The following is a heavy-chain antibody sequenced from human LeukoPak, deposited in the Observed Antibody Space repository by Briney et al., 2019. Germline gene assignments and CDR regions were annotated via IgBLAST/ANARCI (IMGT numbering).Heavy chain of an antibody. CDR3: ARRNGDYSFDY. CDR2: IIPILGTA. V-gene: IGHV1-69*05. Sequence: SSVKASCKASRGTFSSYAISEVRQAPGQGLEWMGRIIPILGTANYAQKFQGRVTITTDESTSTAYMELSSLRSEDTAVYYCARRNGDYSFDYWGQGTLVTVSS. J-gene: IGHJ4*02. CDR1: RGTFSSYA. D-gene: IGHD4-17*01.